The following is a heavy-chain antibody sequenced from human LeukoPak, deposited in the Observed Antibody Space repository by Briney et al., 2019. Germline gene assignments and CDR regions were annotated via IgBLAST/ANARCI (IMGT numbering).Heavy chain of an antibody. Sequence: PSETLSLTCTVSGGSISSGSYYWSWIRQPAGNGLEWIGRIYTSGSTNYNPSLKSRVTISVDTSKNQFSLKLSSVTAADTAVYYCARDQRYFDWSFKYWGQGTLVTVSS. CDR1: GGSISSGSYY. J-gene: IGHJ4*02. V-gene: IGHV4-61*02. CDR3: ARDQRYFDWSFKY. D-gene: IGHD3-9*01. CDR2: IYTSGST.